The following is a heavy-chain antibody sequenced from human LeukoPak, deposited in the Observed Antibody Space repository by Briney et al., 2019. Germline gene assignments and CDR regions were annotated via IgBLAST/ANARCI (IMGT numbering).Heavy chain of an antibody. D-gene: IGHD3-10*01. J-gene: IGHJ3*02. CDR1: GGSISSYY. V-gene: IGHV4-59*01. CDR2: IYYSGST. Sequence: SETLSLTCTVSGGSISSYYWSWIRQPPGKGLEWIGYIYYSGSTNYNPSLKSRVTISVDTSKNQFSLKLSSVTAADTAVYYCASTGDYGSGSYSAFDIWGQGTMVTVSS. CDR3: ASTGDYGSGSYSAFDI.